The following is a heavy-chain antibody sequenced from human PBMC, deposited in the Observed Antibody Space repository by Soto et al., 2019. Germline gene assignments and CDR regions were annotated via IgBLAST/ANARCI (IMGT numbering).Heavy chain of an antibody. D-gene: IGHD6-13*01. Sequence: ASVKVSCKASGYTFTGYYMHWVRQAPGQGLEWMGWINPNSGGTNYAQKFQGRVTMTRDTSISTAYMELSRLRSDDTAVYYCARGWGPIAAAGTYYYYGMDVWGQGTTVTVSS. V-gene: IGHV1-2*02. CDR3: ARGWGPIAAAGTYYYYGMDV. J-gene: IGHJ6*02. CDR2: INPNSGGT. CDR1: GYTFTGYY.